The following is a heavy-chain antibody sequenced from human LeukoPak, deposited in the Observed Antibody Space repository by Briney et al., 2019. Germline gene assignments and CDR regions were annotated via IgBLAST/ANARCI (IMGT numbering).Heavy chain of an antibody. J-gene: IGHJ4*02. CDR2: ISSTGST. D-gene: IGHD2-2*01. Sequence: SETLSLTCTVSGGSIRGSDFYWGWIRQPPGKGLEWIGTISSTGSTYYNASLKSRLTISVDTSKNQFSLRLTSVTAADTAVYYCARGSLVRDFDYWGQGTLVTVSS. V-gene: IGHV4-39*07. CDR1: GGSIRGSDFY. CDR3: ARGSLVRDFDY.